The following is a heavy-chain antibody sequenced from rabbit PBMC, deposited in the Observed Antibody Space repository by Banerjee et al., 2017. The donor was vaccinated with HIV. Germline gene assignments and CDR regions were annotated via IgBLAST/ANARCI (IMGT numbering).Heavy chain of an antibody. D-gene: IGHD8-1*01. J-gene: IGHJ4*01. CDR1: GIDFSSYYW. CDR2: IYTGSGST. CDR3: ARGGGGSYYAYFNL. V-gene: IGHV1S45*01. Sequence: QLEESGGGLVKPGGTLTLTCKASGIDFSSYYWICWVRQAPGKGLELIACIYTGSGSTYYASWAKGRFTISKTSSTTVTLQVTSLTAADTATYFCARGGGGSYYAYFNLWGQGTLVTVS.